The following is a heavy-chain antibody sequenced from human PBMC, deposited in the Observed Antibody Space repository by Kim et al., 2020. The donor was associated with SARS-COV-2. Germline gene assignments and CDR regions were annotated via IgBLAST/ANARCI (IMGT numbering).Heavy chain of an antibody. V-gene: IGHV4-59*01. J-gene: IGHJ5*02. D-gene: IGHD3-9*01. CDR1: GGSISSYY. CDR3: ARLGAYYDILNWFDP. Sequence: SETLSLTCTVSGGSISSYYWSWIRQPPGKGLEWIGYIYYSGSTNYNPSLKSRVTISVDTSKNQFSLKLSSVTAADTAVYYCARLGAYYDILNWFDPWGQGTLVTVSS. CDR2: IYYSGST.